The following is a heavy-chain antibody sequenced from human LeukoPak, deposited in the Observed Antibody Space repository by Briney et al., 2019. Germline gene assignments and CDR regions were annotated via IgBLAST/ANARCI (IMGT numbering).Heavy chain of an antibody. CDR2: TYYRSKWYN. CDR3: ARVGSSSGVDS. CDR1: GDSVSSNSVA. D-gene: IGHD6-6*01. V-gene: IGHV6-1*01. Sequence: SQTLSLTCAISGDSVSSNSVAWNWIRQSPSRGLEWLGRTYYRSKWYNDYAVSVKSRISINPDTSKNQFSVQLNSVTPEDTAVYYCARVGSSSGVDSWGQGTLVTVSS. J-gene: IGHJ4*02.